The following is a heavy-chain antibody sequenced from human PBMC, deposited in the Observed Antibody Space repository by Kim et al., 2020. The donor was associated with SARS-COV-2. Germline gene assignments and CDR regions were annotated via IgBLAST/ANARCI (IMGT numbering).Heavy chain of an antibody. V-gene: IGHV1-18*01. CDR1: GYTFTSYA. Sequence: ASVKVSCKASGYTFTSYAINWVRQAPGQGLEWMGWISAYNGNTNYAQKLQGRVTMTTDTSTTTAYMELRSLRSDDTAVYYCARGEYNSGCYGVLDPGFDLWGQGTTVTVSS. J-gene: IGHJ5*02. CDR3: ARGEYNSGCYGVLDPGFDL. D-gene: IGHD6-25*01. CDR2: ISAYNGNT.